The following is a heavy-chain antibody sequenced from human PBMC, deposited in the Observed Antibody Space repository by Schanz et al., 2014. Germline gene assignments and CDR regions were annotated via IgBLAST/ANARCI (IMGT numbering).Heavy chain of an antibody. CDR3: ARELPGVVAFDF. D-gene: IGHD7-27*01. CDR1: GFSFTTYA. CDR2: ISSGGGST. V-gene: IGHV3-23*01. J-gene: IGHJ3*01. Sequence: EVQLLESGGGLVQPGGSLRLSCASSGFSFTTYAMSWVRQAPGKGLEWVSSISSGGGSTYYADSVKGRFTISRDNSKNTLYLQMSSLRAEDTAVYYCARELPGVVAFDFWGQGTMVTVSS.